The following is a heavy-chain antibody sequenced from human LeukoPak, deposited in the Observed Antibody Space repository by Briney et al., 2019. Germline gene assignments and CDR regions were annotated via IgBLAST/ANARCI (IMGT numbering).Heavy chain of an antibody. J-gene: IGHJ5*02. CDR1: GYTLTGLS. CDR2: FDPEDGET. V-gene: IGHV1-24*01. D-gene: IGHD6-19*01. CDR3: APSWGSSGWYSWFDP. Sequence: ASVKVSCKVSGYTLTGLSMHWVRQAPGEGLEWMGGFDPEDGETVYAQKFQGRVTMTEDTSTDTAYMEVSSLRSEDTAVYYCAPSWGSSGWYSWFDPWGQGTLVTVSS.